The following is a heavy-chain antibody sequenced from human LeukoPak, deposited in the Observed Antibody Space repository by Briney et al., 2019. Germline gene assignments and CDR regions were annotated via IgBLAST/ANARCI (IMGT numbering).Heavy chain of an antibody. J-gene: IGHJ6*02. D-gene: IGHD2-15*01. CDR3: ARGAPVVVEYYYYGMDV. CDR2: ISSSGSTI. Sequence: GGSLRLSCAASGFTFSSYEMNWVRQAPGKGGEGGSYISSSGSTIYYADSVKGRFTISRDNAKNSLYLQMNSLRAQDTAVYYCARGAPVVVEYYYYGMDVWGQGTTVTVSS. CDR1: GFTFSSYE. V-gene: IGHV3-48*03.